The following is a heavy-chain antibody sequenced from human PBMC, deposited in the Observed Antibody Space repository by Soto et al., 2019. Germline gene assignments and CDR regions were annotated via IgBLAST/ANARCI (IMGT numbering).Heavy chain of an antibody. J-gene: IGHJ6*02. Sequence: QVQLVQSGAEVKKPGSSVKVSCKASGGTFSSYAISWVRQARGQGLEWMGGIIPISGTANYAQKFQGRVTITADESTSTADMELSSLRSEDTAVYYCARSHGSSTSLEIYYYYYYGMDVWGQGTTVTVSS. CDR2: IIPISGTA. CDR3: ARSHGSSTSLEIYYYYYYGMDV. D-gene: IGHD2-2*01. CDR1: GGTFSSYA. V-gene: IGHV1-69*01.